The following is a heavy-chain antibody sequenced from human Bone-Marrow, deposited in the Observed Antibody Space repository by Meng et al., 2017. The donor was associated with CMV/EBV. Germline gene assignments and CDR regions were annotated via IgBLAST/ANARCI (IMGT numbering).Heavy chain of an antibody. J-gene: IGHJ4*02. CDR1: GDSVSSTRAA. CDR3: ARALIRGVRIDY. Sequence: SQTLSLTCVISGDSVSSTRAAWNWIRQSPSRGLEWLGRTYYRSRWYNEYPASVKSRIIINPDTLKNQLSLQLNSVTPEDTAVYYCARALIRGVRIDYWGQGTLVTVSS. V-gene: IGHV6-1*01. CDR2: TYYRSRWYN. D-gene: IGHD3-10*01.